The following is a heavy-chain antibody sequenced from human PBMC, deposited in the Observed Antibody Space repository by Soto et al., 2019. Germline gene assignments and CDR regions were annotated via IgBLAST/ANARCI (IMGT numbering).Heavy chain of an antibody. Sequence: QVQLVESGGGVVQPGRSLRLSCAASGFTFSSYAMHWVRQAPGKGLEWVAVISYDGSNKYYADSVKGRFTISRDNSKNTLYLQMNSLRAEDTAVYYCAREQEYSSGLEYFQHWGQGTLVTVSS. J-gene: IGHJ1*01. V-gene: IGHV3-30-3*01. CDR1: GFTFSSYA. CDR2: ISYDGSNK. CDR3: AREQEYSSGLEYFQH. D-gene: IGHD6-19*01.